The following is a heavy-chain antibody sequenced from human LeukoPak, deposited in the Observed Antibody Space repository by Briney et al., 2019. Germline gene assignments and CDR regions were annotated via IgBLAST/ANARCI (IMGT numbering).Heavy chain of an antibody. V-gene: IGHV4-34*01. CDR1: GGSFSGYY. CDR3: ARSRGYRKYYFDY. D-gene: IGHD5-18*01. Sequence: PSETLSLTCAVYGGSFSGYYWSWLRQPPGKGLEWIGEINHSGSTNYNPSLKSRVTISVDTSKNQFSLTLSSVTAADTAVYYCARSRGYRKYYFDYWGQGTLVTVSS. J-gene: IGHJ4*02. CDR2: INHSGST.